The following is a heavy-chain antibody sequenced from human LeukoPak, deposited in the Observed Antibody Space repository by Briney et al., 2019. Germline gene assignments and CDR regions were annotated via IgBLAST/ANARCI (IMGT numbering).Heavy chain of an antibody. V-gene: IGHV3-23*01. CDR1: GFTFSSYA. D-gene: IGHD2-2*01. J-gene: IGHJ4*02. CDR3: ATTPRTL. CDR2: ISTSGGYT. Sequence: GGSLRLSCAASGFTFSSYAMTWVRQAPGKGLERVSSISTSGGYTNYAASVKGRFTISRDNSKNTLYLQMNSLRAEDTAVYYCATTPRTLWGQGTLVTVSS.